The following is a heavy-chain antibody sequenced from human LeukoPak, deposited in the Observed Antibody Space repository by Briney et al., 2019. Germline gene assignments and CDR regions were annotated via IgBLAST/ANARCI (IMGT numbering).Heavy chain of an antibody. CDR2: ISYDGSNK. D-gene: IGHD3-10*01. CDR3: ARDNLVRGVITNWFDP. J-gene: IGHJ5*02. V-gene: IGHV3-30*03. Sequence: GGSLRLSCAASEFTFSSYDMHWVRQAPGKGLEWVAVISYDGSNKYYADSVKGRFTISRDNSKNTLYLQMNSLRAEDTAVYYCARDNLVRGVITNWFDPWGQGTLVTVSS. CDR1: EFTFSSYD.